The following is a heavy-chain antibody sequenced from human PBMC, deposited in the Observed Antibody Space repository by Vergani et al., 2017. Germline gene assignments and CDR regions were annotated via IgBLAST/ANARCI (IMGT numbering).Heavy chain of an antibody. CDR2: ISGSGGST. D-gene: IGHD3-3*01. CDR1: GFTFSSYA. J-gene: IGHJ6*02. CDR3: AKDLPYYDFWSGYYPNYYYYGMDV. V-gene: IGHV3-23*01. Sequence: EVQLLESGGGLVQPGGSLRLSCAASGFTFSSYAMSWVRQAPGKGLEWVSAISGSGGSTYYADSVKGRFTISRDNSKNTVYLQMNSLRAEDTAVYYCAKDLPYYDFWSGYYPNYYYYGMDVWGQGTTVTVSS.